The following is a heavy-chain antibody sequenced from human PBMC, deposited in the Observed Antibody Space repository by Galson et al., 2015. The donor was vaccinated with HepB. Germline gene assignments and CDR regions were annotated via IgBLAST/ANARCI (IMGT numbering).Heavy chain of an antibody. V-gene: IGHV5-51*01. D-gene: IGHD1-14*01. CDR2: IYPGDSDT. CDR3: ARYITEDREPLDY. J-gene: IGHJ4*02. Sequence: QSGAEVTKPGESLKISCKGSGYSFTNYWIVWVRQLPGKGLEWMGIIYPGDSDTRYSPSFQGQVTFSADNSISTAYLQWSSLKASDTAMYYCARYITEDREPLDYWGQGTLVTVSS. CDR1: GYSFTNYW.